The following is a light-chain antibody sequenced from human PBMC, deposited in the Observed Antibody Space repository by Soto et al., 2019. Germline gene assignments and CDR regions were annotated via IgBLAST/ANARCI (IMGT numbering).Light chain of an antibody. V-gene: IGKV1-39*01. J-gene: IGKJ4*01. Sequence: DIQMTQSRSSLSASVGDTVTITCRASQSISNYLNWYQQKPGKTPKLLIYAASSLQSGVPSRFSGSGSGTDFTLTISNLQPEDFATFYCQHSYSVPPTFGGGTKVEI. CDR3: QHSYSVPPT. CDR2: AAS. CDR1: QSISNY.